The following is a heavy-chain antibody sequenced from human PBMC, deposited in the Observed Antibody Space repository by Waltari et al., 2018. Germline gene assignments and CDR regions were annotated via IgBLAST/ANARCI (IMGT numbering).Heavy chain of an antibody. CDR3: ARVGGYYYYYMDV. Sequence: EVQLVASGGGLVEPGGSLRLSCVASRFGFGSEEMMWVRQAPGKGLDAGSNNATRGRYICNADSVKGRFAISRDNAKSSLCRQISSLRAEDTAVYYCARVGGYYYYYMDVWGKGTTVTVS. J-gene: IGHJ6*03. D-gene: IGHD3-16*01. CDR1: RFGFGSEE. CDR2: NATRGRYI. V-gene: IGHV3-48*03.